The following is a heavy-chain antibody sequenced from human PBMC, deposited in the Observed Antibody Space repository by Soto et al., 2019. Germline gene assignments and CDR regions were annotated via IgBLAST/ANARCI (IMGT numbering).Heavy chain of an antibody. CDR3: AXXXXXSWYWFDP. J-gene: IGHJ5*02. CDR1: GFSFSNAGLG. D-gene: IGHD6-13*01. CDR2: IFSNDEK. V-gene: IGHV2-26*01. Sequence: QVTVKESGPVLVKPTETLTLTCTVSGFSFSNAGLGVSWIRQPPGKALEWLAHIFSNDEKSYSTSLKSRLTXXXDTSKSQVVLIMXNXXPVYTATYYCAXXXXXSWYWFDPWGQGTLVTVSS.